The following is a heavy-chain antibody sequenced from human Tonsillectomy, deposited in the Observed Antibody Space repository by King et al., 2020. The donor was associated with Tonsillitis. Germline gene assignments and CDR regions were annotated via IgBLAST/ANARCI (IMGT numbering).Heavy chain of an antibody. V-gene: IGHV3-23*04. CDR1: GFTFTTYA. J-gene: IGHJ4*02. CDR2: IGTTSDT. Sequence: VQLVESGGGLVQPGGSLRLSCAASGFTFTTYAMSGVRQAPGKGLEWVSTIGTTSDTFYADSVKGRFPISRDNSKNTLYLQMNSLRAEDTAIYYCANNRTGLPFYYLGQGTLVTVSS. D-gene: IGHD1-14*01. CDR3: ANNRTGLPFYY.